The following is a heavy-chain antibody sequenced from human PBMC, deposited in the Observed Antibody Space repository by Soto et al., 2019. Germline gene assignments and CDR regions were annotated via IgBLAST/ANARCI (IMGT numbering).Heavy chain of an antibody. V-gene: IGHV4-59*08. CDR1: SDSISSYY. Sequence: QVQLQESGPGLVRPSETLSLTCTVSSDSISSYYWIWIRQSPGKGLEWIGYTDYSGNTTYNPSLKSRVSISGDTSKSQFSLRLSSVTAADTAVYYCARAVGDPLYYLDYGGQGTLVTVSS. D-gene: IGHD6-19*01. CDR2: TDYSGNT. J-gene: IGHJ4*02. CDR3: ARAVGDPLYYLDY.